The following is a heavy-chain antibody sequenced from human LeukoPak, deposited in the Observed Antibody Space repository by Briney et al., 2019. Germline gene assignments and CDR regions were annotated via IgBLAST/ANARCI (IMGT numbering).Heavy chain of an antibody. V-gene: IGHV4-59*01. Sequence: SETLSLTCTVSGGFISSYYWSWIRQPPGKGLEWIGYIYYSGSTNYNPSLKSRVTISVDTSKNQFSLKLSSVTAADTAVYYCARGGGYCSGGSCYSQFDYWGQGTLVTVSS. CDR3: ARGGGYCSGGSCYSQFDY. CDR1: GGFISSYY. J-gene: IGHJ4*02. CDR2: IYYSGST. D-gene: IGHD2-15*01.